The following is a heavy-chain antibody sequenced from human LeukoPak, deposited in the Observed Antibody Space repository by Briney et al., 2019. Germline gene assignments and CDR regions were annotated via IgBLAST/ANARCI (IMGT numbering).Heavy chain of an antibody. J-gene: IGHJ6*03. Sequence: RGSLRLSCEASGFTFGSFAMSWVRQAPGKGLEWLSGISASGHYIYNADSVKGRFTISRDNSKNTLYLQMNSLRAEDTAVYYCAKDRTTVVIGPGSMDVWGKGTTVTVSS. CDR1: GFTFGSFA. CDR2: ISASGHYI. V-gene: IGHV3-23*01. D-gene: IGHD4-23*01. CDR3: AKDRTTVVIGPGSMDV.